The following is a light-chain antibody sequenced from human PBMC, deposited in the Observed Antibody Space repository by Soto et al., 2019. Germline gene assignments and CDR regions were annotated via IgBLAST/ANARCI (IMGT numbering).Light chain of an antibody. V-gene: IGLV1-51*01. CDR1: SSNMGNNY. CDR2: DNN. J-gene: IGLJ3*02. Sequence: QSVLTQPPSVSAAPGQKVTISCSGSSSNMGNNYVSWYQQLPGTAPKVLIYDNNKRPSGSPPRFSGATTAASATLGITALQTGDEADYYCGTWDDSRRTNWVFGGGTKLTVL. CDR3: GTWDDSRRTNWV.